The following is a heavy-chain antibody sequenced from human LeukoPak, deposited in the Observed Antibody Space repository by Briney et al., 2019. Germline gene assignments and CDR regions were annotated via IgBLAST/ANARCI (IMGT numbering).Heavy chain of an antibody. V-gene: IGHV4-39*01. J-gene: IGHJ4*01. CDR2: IYYSGST. CDR1: GGSISSSSDY. CDR3: ARLQYGDFYFDY. D-gene: IGHD4-17*01. Sequence: SETPSLTCTVSGGSISSSSDYWGWIRQPAGKGLEWIGSIYYSGSTSYNPSLKSRVTISVDTSKNQFSLRLSSVTAADTAVYYCARLQYGDFYFDYWGQRWLLSVSS.